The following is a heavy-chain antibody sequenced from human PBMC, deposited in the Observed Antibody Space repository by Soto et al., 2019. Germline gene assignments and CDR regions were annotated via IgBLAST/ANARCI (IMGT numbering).Heavy chain of an antibody. J-gene: IGHJ4*02. CDR1: GVSFYRGEYY. V-gene: IGHV4-30-4*01. Sequence: QVQLQASGPRLVKPSQTLSLSCSVSGVSFYRGEYYWSWVRQPPGKGLEWLGYIYYSGTTYYEPSLKSRLTISMDTTKNQFSLRLDSVTAADTAVYFCAGFYEYDLLGGDYKVLWGQGTLVTVSS. CDR3: AGFYEYDLLGGDYKVL. CDR2: IYYSGTT. D-gene: IGHD3-10*01.